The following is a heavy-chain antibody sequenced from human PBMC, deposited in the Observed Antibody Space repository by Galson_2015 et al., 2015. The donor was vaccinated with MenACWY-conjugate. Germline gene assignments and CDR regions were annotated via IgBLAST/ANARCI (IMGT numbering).Heavy chain of an antibody. J-gene: IGHJ4*02. CDR2: IIRSCSTI. V-gene: IGHV3-48*03. CDR1: GFTFSSYG. CDR3: ARERLCAYCDGAGSGTDY. Sequence: SVRVSCAASGFTFSSYGLNWVRQAPGQGLEWISYIIRSCSTIFYADTVKGGFTITRDNSKNSLYLQMSSLGAEDTAVYYCARERLCAYCDGAGSGTDYWGQGTLVTVSS. D-gene: IGHD3-10*01.